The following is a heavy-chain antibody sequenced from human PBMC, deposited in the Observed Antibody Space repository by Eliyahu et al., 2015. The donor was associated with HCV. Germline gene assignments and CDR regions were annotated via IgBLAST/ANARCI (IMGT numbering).Heavy chain of an antibody. CDR1: GFTFSSYS. CDR3: ARVPAAIDYYGMDV. D-gene: IGHD2-2*02. CDR2: ISSSSSYI. V-gene: IGHV3-21*01. J-gene: IGHJ6*02. Sequence: EVQLVESGGGLVXPGGSLRLSCAASGFTFSSYSMXWVRQAPGKGLEWVSSISSSSSYIYYADSVKGRFTISRDNAKNSLYLQMNSLRAEDTAVYYCARVPAAIDYYGMDVWGQGTTVTVSS.